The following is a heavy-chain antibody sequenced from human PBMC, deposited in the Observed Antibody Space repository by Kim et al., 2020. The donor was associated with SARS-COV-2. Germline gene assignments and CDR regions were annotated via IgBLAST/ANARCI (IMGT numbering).Heavy chain of an antibody. CDR2: INPSGGST. D-gene: IGHD6-19*01. V-gene: IGHV1-46*01. J-gene: IGHJ6*02. CDR3: ARDKYSSGWYFAPYVMDV. CDR1: GYTFTSYY. Sequence: ASVKVSCKASGYTFTSYYMHWVRQAPGQGLEWMGIINPSGGSTSYAQKFQGRVTMTRDTSTSTVYMELSSLRSEDTAVYYCARDKYSSGWYFAPYVMDVWGQGTTVTVSS.